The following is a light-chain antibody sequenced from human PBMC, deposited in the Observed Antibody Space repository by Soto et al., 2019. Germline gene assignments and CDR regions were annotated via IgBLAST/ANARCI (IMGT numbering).Light chain of an antibody. V-gene: IGLV2-14*01. CDR2: DVS. Sequence: QSVLTQPASVSGSPGQSNTISCTGTSSDVGGYNYVSWYQQHPGKAPKLMIYDVSNRPSGVSNRFSGSKSGNTASLTISGLQAEDEADYYCSSYTSSSTLLNVFGTGTKVTVL. J-gene: IGLJ1*01. CDR1: SSDVGGYNY. CDR3: SSYTSSSTLLNV.